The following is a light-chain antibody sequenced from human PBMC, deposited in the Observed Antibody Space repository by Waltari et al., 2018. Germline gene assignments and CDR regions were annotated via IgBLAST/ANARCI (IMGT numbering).Light chain of an antibody. CDR2: EDS. V-gene: IGLV1-51*02. CDR3: GTWDSSLSGAV. Sequence: QSVLTQPPSVSAAPGQRVPISCPGGSSTIGNNYVSWYRQFPGTAPKLLIYEDSERPSGIPGRFSGSKSGTSATLDITGLQAGDEADYYCGTWDSSLSGAVFGGGTHLTVL. J-gene: IGLJ7*01. CDR1: SSTIGNNY.